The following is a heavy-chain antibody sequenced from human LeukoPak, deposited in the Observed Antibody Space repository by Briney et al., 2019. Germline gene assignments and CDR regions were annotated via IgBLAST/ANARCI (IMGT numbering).Heavy chain of an antibody. CDR3: ARDRGYGYYGMDV. Sequence: ASVKVSCKASGYTFTCYYMHWVRQAPGQGLEWMGLINPNSGGTNYAHEFQGRVTMPRDTSISTAYMELSRLRPDDTAVYSCARDRGYGYYGMDVWGQGTTVTVSS. J-gene: IGHJ6*02. CDR2: INPNSGGT. V-gene: IGHV1-2*07. D-gene: IGHD3-10*01. CDR1: GYTFTCYY.